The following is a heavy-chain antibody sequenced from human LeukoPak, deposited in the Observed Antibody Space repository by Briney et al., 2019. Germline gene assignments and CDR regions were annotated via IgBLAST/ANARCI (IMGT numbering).Heavy chain of an antibody. CDR1: GYTFTSYY. Sequence: ASVKVSCKASGYTFTSYYMHWVRQAPGQGLEWMGIINPSGGSTSYAQKFQGRVTMTRDTSTSTVYMELSGLRSEDTAVYYCARDPTRYDFWSGYFDYWGQGTLVTVSS. V-gene: IGHV1-46*01. J-gene: IGHJ4*02. D-gene: IGHD3-3*01. CDR2: INPSGGST. CDR3: ARDPTRYDFWSGYFDY.